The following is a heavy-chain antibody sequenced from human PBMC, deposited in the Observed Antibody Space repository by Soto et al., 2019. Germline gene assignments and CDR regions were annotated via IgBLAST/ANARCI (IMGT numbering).Heavy chain of an antibody. D-gene: IGHD6-6*01. V-gene: IGHV1-8*01. CDR3: ARGSIAPRGVGGY. J-gene: IGHJ4*02. CDR2: MNPNNGNT. Sequence: QVKLVQSGAELKKPGASVKVSCKASGYTFTSYDINWVRQATGQGLEWMGWMNPNNGNTGFSQKFQGRLTMTRNTSINTVDMELSSLRSEDTAVYSCARGSIAPRGVGGYWGQRTLVTVSS. CDR1: GYTFTSYD.